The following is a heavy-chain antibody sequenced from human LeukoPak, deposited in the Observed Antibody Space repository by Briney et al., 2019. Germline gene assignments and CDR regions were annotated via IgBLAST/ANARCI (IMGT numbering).Heavy chain of an antibody. Sequence: GESLKISCKGSGFSFTNYWIGWVRQMPGKGLEWIGIIYPDDSDTRYSPSFQGQVAISVDKSISTAYLQWSSLKASDTAMYYCARRALAGTFDYWGQGTLVTVSS. CDR3: ARRALAGTFDY. D-gene: IGHD6-19*01. V-gene: IGHV5-51*01. CDR2: IYPDDSDT. CDR1: GFSFTNYW. J-gene: IGHJ4*02.